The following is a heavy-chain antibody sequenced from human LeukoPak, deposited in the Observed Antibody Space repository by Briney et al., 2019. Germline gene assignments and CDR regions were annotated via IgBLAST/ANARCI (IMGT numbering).Heavy chain of an antibody. D-gene: IGHD2-2*03. CDR2: IYYSGRT. Sequence: RQXXXXGLEWVGSIYYSGRTYYNPSLKSRVTISVDTSKNQFSLKPSSVTAADTAVYYCARVRLDIVVVPAAFDYWGQGTLVTVSS. V-gene: IGHV4-39*07. J-gene: IGHJ4*02. CDR3: ARVRLDIVVVPAAFDY.